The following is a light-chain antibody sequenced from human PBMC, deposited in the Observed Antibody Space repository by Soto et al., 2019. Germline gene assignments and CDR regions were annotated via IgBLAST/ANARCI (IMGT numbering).Light chain of an antibody. Sequence: DIQMTQSPSSLSASVGDRVTITSGASQSISSYLNWYQQKPGKAPKLLIYAASSLHSGVPSRFSGSGSGTDFTLTISSLQPEDFATYYCQQSYSTPLTFGGGTKVDIK. CDR3: QQSYSTPLT. CDR1: QSISSY. CDR2: AAS. J-gene: IGKJ4*01. V-gene: IGKV1-39*01.